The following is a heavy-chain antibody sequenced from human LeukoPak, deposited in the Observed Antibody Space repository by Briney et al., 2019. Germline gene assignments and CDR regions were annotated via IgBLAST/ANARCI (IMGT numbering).Heavy chain of an antibody. V-gene: IGHV3-7*01. CDR3: GTRAY. CDR1: VYTFETYR. Sequence: GGSLRLSCAASVYTFETYRMIRVRRPPWKGLEWVANINQDGSEKYYVDSVKGRFTVSRDNAKNSLYLQLNNLRAEDTAVYYCGTRAYWGQGTLVTVSS. CDR2: INQDGSEK. J-gene: IGHJ4*02.